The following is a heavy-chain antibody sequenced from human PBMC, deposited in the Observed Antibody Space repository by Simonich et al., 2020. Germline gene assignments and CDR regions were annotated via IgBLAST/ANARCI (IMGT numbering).Heavy chain of an antibody. V-gene: IGHV3-48*03. CDR3: ARHYYGDYYFDY. CDR1: GFTFSSYE. Sequence: EVQLVESGGGLVQPGGSLRLSCAASGFTFSSYEMNWVRQAPGKGLKWVAYISRSGSTIYYADSVKGRLTISRDNAKNSLYLQMNSLRAEDTAVYYCARHYYGDYYFDYWGQGTLVTVSS. CDR2: ISRSGSTI. J-gene: IGHJ4*02. D-gene: IGHD4-17*01.